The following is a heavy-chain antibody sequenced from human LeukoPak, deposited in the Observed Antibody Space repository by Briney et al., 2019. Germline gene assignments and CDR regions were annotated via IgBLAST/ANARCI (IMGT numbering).Heavy chain of an antibody. CDR2: TNPNSGNT. CDR1: GYTFTSYD. V-gene: IGHV1-8*01. CDR3: ARDYPHRGFYYYGMDV. D-gene: IGHD1-14*01. J-gene: IGHJ6*02. Sequence: ASVKVSCKASGYTFTSYDINWVRQATGQGLEWMGWTNPNSGNTGYAQKFQGRVTMTRNTSISTAYMELSSLRSEDTAVYYCARDYPHRGFYYYGMDVWGQGTTVTVSS.